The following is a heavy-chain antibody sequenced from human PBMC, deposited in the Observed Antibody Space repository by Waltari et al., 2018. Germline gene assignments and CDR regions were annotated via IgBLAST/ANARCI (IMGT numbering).Heavy chain of an antibody. Sequence: QVQLVQSGAEVKKPGSSVKVSCKASGGTFSSYAISWVRQAPGQGLEWMGRIIPILAIPTYPLKFQCRVTITADKSTSTAYMELISLRSEDTAVYYCAGSDIGATIDYYSYYMAVCGKGTTVTVSS. V-gene: IGHV1-69*10. CDR1: GGTFSSYA. D-gene: IGHD5-12*01. J-gene: IGHJ6*03. CDR2: IIPILAIP. CDR3: AGSDIGATIDYYSYYMAV.